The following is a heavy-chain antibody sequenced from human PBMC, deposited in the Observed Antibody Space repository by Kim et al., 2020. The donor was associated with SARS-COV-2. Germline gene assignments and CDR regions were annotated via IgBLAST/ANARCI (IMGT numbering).Heavy chain of an antibody. CDR3: ARAVIATYHYYSALDF. Sequence: GGSLRLSCAASGFTFSSYAMSWVRQAPGKGLEWVSGISGSGGSTYYADSVKGLFTISRDNSKNTLYLQVNSLRAEDTALYFCARAVIATYHYYSALDFWG. V-gene: IGHV3-23*01. D-gene: IGHD3-16*02. CDR1: GFTFSSYA. J-gene: IGHJ6*01. CDR2: ISGSGGST.